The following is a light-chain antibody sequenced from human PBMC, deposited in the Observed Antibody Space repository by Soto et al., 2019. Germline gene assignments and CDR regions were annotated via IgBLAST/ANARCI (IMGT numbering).Light chain of an antibody. CDR3: QVWDSSTVV. CDR1: NIGTKS. Sequence: SSELTQPLSVSVALGQTARITCGGNNIGTKSVHWYQQKPGQAPVLVIYRDNNRPSGIPERFSGSNSGNTATLAISRAQARDEADYSCQVWDSSTVVFGGGTKLTVL. J-gene: IGLJ2*01. V-gene: IGLV3-9*01. CDR2: RDN.